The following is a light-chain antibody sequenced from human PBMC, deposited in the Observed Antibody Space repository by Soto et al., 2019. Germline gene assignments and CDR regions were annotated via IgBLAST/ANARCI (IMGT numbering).Light chain of an antibody. J-gene: IGLJ1*01. CDR2: DVS. Sequence: QFALTQPRSVSGSPGQSVTISWTGTSTNVGGYNYVSWYQQHPGKVPKLMLYDVSKRPSGVPDRFSGSKSGNTASLTISGLQAEDEADYYCCSYAGRDTLYVFGSGTKLTVL. V-gene: IGLV2-11*01. CDR1: STNVGGYNY. CDR3: CSYAGRDTLYV.